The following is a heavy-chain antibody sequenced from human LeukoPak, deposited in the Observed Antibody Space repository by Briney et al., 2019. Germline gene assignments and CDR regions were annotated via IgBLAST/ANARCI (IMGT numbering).Heavy chain of an antibody. Sequence: PGRSLRLSCAASGFTFSSYGMHWVRQAPGKGLEWVAFIRYDGSNKYYADSVKGRFTISRDNSKNTLYLQMNSLRAEDTAVYYCAKEQAGIQLWPPLDYWGQGTLVTVSS. CDR1: GFTFSSYG. CDR3: AKEQAGIQLWPPLDY. D-gene: IGHD5-18*01. V-gene: IGHV3-30*02. J-gene: IGHJ4*02. CDR2: IRYDGSNK.